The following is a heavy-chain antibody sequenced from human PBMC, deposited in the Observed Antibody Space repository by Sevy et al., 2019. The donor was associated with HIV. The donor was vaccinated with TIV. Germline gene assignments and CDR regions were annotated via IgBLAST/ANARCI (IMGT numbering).Heavy chain of an antibody. V-gene: IGHV1-24*01. Sequence: ASVKVSCKVSGYSVSDLSIHWVRQAPGKGLEWMGGYDPEDGETIYAQKFQGRVTMTEDTSTDTAYMELSSLRAEDTAVYFCATFPDFYVSSRDAFDIWGQGTLVTVSS. J-gene: IGHJ3*02. CDR3: ATFPDFYVSSRDAFDI. CDR2: YDPEDGET. CDR1: GYSVSDLS. D-gene: IGHD3-22*01.